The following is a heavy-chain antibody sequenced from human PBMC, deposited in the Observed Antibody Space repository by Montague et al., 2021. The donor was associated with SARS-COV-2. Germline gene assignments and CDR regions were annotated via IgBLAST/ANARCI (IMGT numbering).Heavy chain of an antibody. D-gene: IGHD6-13*01. V-gene: IGHV4-31*03. J-gene: IGHJ4*02. CDR3: ARSESPSYSSSPFDY. CDR1: GGSISSGGYY. Sequence: TLSLTCIVSGGSISSGGYYWSWIRQHPGKGLEWIGYIYYGGSTYYNPSLKSRLSISLDTSKNHFSLRLSSVTAADTAVYYCARSESPSYSSSPFDYWGQGTLVTVSS. CDR2: IYYGGST.